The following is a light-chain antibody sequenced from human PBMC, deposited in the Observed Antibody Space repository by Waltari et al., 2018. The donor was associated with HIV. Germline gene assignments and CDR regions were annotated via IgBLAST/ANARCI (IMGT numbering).Light chain of an antibody. V-gene: IGKV1-12*01. CDR3: QQAHSPPWT. J-gene: IGKJ1*01. Sequence: DIQLTQSPSSVSSSVGARITITFRATQGISSGLAWDQQKPGKGHKLLIDADSNVHSGVPSRFSGRGSVTDFNLSINNLQPEDFATHYCQQAHSPPWTFGQGTKVEVK. CDR1: QGISSG. CDR2: ADS.